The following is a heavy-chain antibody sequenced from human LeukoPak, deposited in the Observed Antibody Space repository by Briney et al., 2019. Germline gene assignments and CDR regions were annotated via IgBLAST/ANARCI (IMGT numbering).Heavy chain of an antibody. Sequence: PSETLSLTCAVYGGSFSGYYWSWIRQPPGKGLEWIGEINHSGSTNYNPSLKSRVTISVDTSKNQFSLKLSSVTAADTAVYYCARGTYYDFWSGYYTIKNWFDPWGQGTLVTVSP. D-gene: IGHD3-3*01. CDR3: ARGTYYDFWSGYYTIKNWFDP. V-gene: IGHV4-34*01. CDR1: GGSFSGYY. CDR2: INHSGST. J-gene: IGHJ5*02.